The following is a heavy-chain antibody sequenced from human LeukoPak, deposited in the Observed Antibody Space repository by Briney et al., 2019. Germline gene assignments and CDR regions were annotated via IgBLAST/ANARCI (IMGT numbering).Heavy chain of an antibody. Sequence: ASVKVFCKASGYTFTTYGVTWVRQAPGQGLEWMGWISPYNGDTNYAQNLQGRVTLTTDTSTSTAYMELRSLRSDDTAVYYCARDGAVAAVFDYWGQGTLVTVSS. CDR2: ISPYNGDT. J-gene: IGHJ4*02. CDR1: GYTFTTYG. CDR3: ARDGAVAAVFDY. V-gene: IGHV1-18*01. D-gene: IGHD6-19*01.